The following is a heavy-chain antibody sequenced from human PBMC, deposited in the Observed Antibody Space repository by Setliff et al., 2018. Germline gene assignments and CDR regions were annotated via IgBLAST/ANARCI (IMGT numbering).Heavy chain of an antibody. Sequence: SETLSLTCTVSGDSISSGSYYWSWIRQPAGKGLEWIGQTHTSGSTNYSPSLKSRVTISIDTSKNQFSLKLNSVTATDTALYYCARVPSGNYQYYLDHWGQGTLVTVSS. CDR3: ARVPSGNYQYYLDH. D-gene: IGHD1-26*01. J-gene: IGHJ4*02. V-gene: IGHV4-61*09. CDR1: GDSISSGSYY. CDR2: THTSGST.